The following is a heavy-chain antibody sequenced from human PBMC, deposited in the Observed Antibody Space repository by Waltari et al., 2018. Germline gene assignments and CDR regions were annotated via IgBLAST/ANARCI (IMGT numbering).Heavy chain of an antibody. Sequence: EAQLVESGGKLVQPGGSLRLSWVASGSTFSANYMDWVRTVPGKGLEGVGRIRNKANNYITKYAASVKGRFSLSRDESKNSLYLQMKSLKIEDTAIYYCVREKAAGPFDSWGQVTLVTVSS. D-gene: IGHD2-15*01. CDR3: VREKAAGPFDS. CDR2: IRNKANNYIT. V-gene: IGHV3-72*01. CDR1: GSTFSANY. J-gene: IGHJ4*02.